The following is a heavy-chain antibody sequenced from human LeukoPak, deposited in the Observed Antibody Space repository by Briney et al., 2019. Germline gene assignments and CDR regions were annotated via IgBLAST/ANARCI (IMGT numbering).Heavy chain of an antibody. CDR1: GFIFSSYT. CDR2: VSSNVNKM. D-gene: IGHD2/OR15-2a*01. Sequence: GGSLRLSCAASGFIFSSYTMNWVRQAPGKGLEWVACVSSNVNKMYYAESVRGRFTVSRDNAGNSLSLQMDSLRAEDTAVYYCTRELLSLHQGLDSWGQGTLVTVSS. CDR3: TRELLSLHQGLDS. J-gene: IGHJ5*01. V-gene: IGHV3-21*06.